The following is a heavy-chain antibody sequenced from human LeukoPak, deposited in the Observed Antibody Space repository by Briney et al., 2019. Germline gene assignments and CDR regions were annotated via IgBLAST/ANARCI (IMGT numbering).Heavy chain of an antibody. J-gene: IGHJ6*03. D-gene: IGHD1-1*01. CDR2: INHSGST. CDR3: ARGHSGIPRQGYYYYMDV. CDR1: GGSFSGYY. Sequence: SETLSLTCAAYGGSFSGYYWSWIRQPPGKGLEWIGEINHSGSTNYNPSLKRRVTISVDTSKNQFSLKLSSVTAADTAVYYCARGHSGIPRQGYYYYMDVWGKGTTVTVSS. V-gene: IGHV4-34*01.